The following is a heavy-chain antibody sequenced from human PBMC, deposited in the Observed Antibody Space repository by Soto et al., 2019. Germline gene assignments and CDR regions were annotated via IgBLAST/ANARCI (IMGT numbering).Heavy chain of an antibody. Sequence: ASVKVSCKASGGTFSSYAISWVRQAPGQGLEWMGGIIPIFGTANYAQKFQGRVTITADESTSTAYMELSSLRSEDTAVYYCARGQTRQTYYYYGMDVWGQGTTVTVSS. J-gene: IGHJ6*02. CDR3: ARGQTRQTYYYYGMDV. CDR2: IIPIFGTA. CDR1: GGTFSSYA. V-gene: IGHV1-69*13.